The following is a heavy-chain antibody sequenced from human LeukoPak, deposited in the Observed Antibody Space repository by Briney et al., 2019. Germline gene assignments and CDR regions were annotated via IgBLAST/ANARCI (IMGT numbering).Heavy chain of an antibody. CDR2: ISGSGGST. Sequence: GGSLRLSCAASGFTFSSYAMSWVRQAPGKGLEWASAISGSGGSTYYADSVKGRFTISRDNSKNTLYLQMNSLRAEDTAVYYCAKGFYYYYYGMDVWGQGTTVTVSS. CDR1: GFTFSSYA. J-gene: IGHJ6*02. CDR3: AKGFYYYYYGMDV. V-gene: IGHV3-23*01.